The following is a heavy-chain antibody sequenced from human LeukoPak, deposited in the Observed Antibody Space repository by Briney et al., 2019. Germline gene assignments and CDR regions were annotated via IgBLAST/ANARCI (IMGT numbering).Heavy chain of an antibody. V-gene: IGHV3-9*01. CDR1: GFTFDDYA. D-gene: IGHD6-13*01. Sequence: PGRSLRLSCAASGFTFDDYAMHWVRQAPGKGLEWVSSITWNTGNIDYADSVKGRFTISRDNAKNSLYLQMNSLRPEDTALYYCAKGKGIAAAGTLDYWGQGTLVTVSS. J-gene: IGHJ4*02. CDR3: AKGKGIAAAGTLDY. CDR2: ITWNTGNI.